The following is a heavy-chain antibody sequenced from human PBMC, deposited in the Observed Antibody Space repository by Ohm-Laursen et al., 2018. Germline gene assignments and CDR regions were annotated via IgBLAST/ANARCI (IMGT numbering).Heavy chain of an antibody. J-gene: IGHJ4*02. V-gene: IGHV3-9*01. Sequence: SLRLSCAASGFTFDDYAMHWVRQAPGKGLEWVSGISWNSGSIGYADSVKGRFTISRDNAKNSLYLQMNSLRAEDTAVYYCAKDLDYYDSSGYLGPDYWGQGTLVTVSS. CDR2: ISWNSGSI. CDR3: AKDLDYYDSSGYLGPDY. D-gene: IGHD3-22*01. CDR1: GFTFDDYA.